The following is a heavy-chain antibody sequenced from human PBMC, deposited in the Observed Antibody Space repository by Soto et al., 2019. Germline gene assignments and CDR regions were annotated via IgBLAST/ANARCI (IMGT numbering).Heavy chain of an antibody. V-gene: IGHV4-31*03. CDR1: GGSMSSGGYD. CDR3: ARSTVVTQYYFDY. Sequence: QVQLQESGPGLVKPSQTLSLTCTVSGGSMSSGGYDWSWIRQHPGKGLEWIGYIYYSGSTYYNPSLKSRVTISVDTSKNQFSLKLSSVTAADTAVYYCARSTVVTQYYFDYWGQGTLVTVS. CDR2: IYYSGST. D-gene: IGHD4-17*01. J-gene: IGHJ4*02.